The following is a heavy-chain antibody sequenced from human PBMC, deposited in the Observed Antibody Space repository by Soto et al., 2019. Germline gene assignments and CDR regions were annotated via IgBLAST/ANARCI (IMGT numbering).Heavy chain of an antibody. CDR3: AKDGRAAAADYYYYMDV. V-gene: IGHV3-30*18. CDR2: ISYDGSNK. J-gene: IGHJ6*03. CDR1: GFTFSSYG. D-gene: IGHD2-15*01. Sequence: GGSLRLSCAASGFTFSSYGMHWVRQAPGKGLEWVAVISYDGSNKYYADSVKGRFTISRDNSKNTLYLQMNSLRAEDTAVYYCAKDGRAAAADYYYYMDVWGKGTTVTVSS.